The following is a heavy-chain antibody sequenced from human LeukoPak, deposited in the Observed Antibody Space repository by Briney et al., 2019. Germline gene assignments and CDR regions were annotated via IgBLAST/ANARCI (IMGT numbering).Heavy chain of an antibody. CDR3: ARGRILWFGELYYFDY. J-gene: IGHJ4*02. CDR2: ISHSGST. Sequence: SETLSLTCAVYGGSFSGYYWSWIRQPPGKGLGWIGEISHSGSTNYNPSLKSRVTISVDTSKNQFSLKLSSVTAADTAVYYCARGRILWFGELYYFDYWGQGTLVTVSS. V-gene: IGHV4-34*01. D-gene: IGHD3-10*01. CDR1: GGSFSGYY.